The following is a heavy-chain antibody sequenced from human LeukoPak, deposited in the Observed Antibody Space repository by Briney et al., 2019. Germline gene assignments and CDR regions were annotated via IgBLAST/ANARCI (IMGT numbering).Heavy chain of an antibody. D-gene: IGHD6-13*01. Sequence: SETLSLTCTVSGGSISGYYWSWIRQPPGKGLEWIGEINHSGSTNYNPSLKSRVTISVDTSKNQFSLKLSSVTAADTAVYYCARLRGSWYPFDYWGQGTLVTVSS. V-gene: IGHV4-34*01. CDR2: INHSGST. J-gene: IGHJ4*02. CDR3: ARLRGSWYPFDY. CDR1: GGSISGYY.